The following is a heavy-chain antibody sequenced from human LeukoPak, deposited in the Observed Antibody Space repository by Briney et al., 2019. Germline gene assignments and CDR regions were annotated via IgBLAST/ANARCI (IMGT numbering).Heavy chain of an antibody. J-gene: IGHJ4*02. V-gene: IGHV3-33*06. CDR3: AKRGTTWDLDY. D-gene: IGHD3-16*01. CDR2: ISYDGNTI. Sequence: AGGSLRLSCGASGFRFSSYAMHWVRQAPGKGLEWVAVISYDGNTIYYADSVEGRFTISRDYSKNTLHLQMNSLRAEDTAVYYCAKRGTTWDLDYWGQGTLVTVSS. CDR1: GFRFSSYA.